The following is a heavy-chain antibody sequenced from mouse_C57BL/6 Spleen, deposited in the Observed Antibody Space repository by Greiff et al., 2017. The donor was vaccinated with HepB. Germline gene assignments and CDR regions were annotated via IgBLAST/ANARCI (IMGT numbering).Heavy chain of an antibody. CDR3: ARKVGRWDFDV. D-gene: IGHD4-1*01. Sequence: QVQLQQPGAELVMPGASVKLSCKASGYTFTSYWMHWVKQRPGQGLEWIGVIDPSDSYTNYNQKFKGKSTLTVDKSSSTAYMQLSSLTSEDSAVYYCARKVGRWDFDVWGTGTTVTVSS. V-gene: IGHV1-69*01. J-gene: IGHJ1*03. CDR2: IDPSDSYT. CDR1: GYTFTSYW.